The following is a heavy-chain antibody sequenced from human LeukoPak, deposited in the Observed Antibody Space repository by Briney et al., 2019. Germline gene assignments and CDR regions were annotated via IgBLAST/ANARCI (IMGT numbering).Heavy chain of an antibody. J-gene: IGHJ6*03. CDR2: ISFDGVNT. CDR3: ARGQGYESYYYMDV. D-gene: IGHD2-2*01. CDR1: GFTFSTYA. V-gene: IGHV3-30*04. Sequence: GGSLRLSSAASGFTFSTYAIHWVRQAPGKGLEWVAVISFDGVNTFYADSVKGRFTISRDNSNNTVYLQMNNLRPEDTAVFYCARGQGYESYYYMDVWGKGTTVSVSS.